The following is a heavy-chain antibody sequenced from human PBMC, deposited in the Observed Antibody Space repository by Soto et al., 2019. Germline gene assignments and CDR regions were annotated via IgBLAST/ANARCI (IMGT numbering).Heavy chain of an antibody. J-gene: IGHJ3*02. Sequence: QVQLQQWGAGLLKPSETLSLTCAVYGGSFSGYYWSWIRQPPGKGLEWIGEINHSGSTNYNPSLKSRVTISVDTSKNQFSLKLSSVTAADTVVYYCARGGIGAFDIWGKGTMVTVSS. CDR3: ARGGIGAFDI. V-gene: IGHV4-34*01. CDR2: INHSGST. CDR1: GGSFSGYY.